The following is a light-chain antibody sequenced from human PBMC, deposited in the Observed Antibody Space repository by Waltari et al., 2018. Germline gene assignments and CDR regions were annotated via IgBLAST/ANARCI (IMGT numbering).Light chain of an antibody. CDR3: ETGGHGTWV. CDR2: VNSDGSH. V-gene: IGLV4-69*01. J-gene: IGLJ3*02. CDR1: SGHSSHI. Sequence: QLVLTQSPSASASLAASVKLTCPLSSGHSSHILAWHQQQPEKGPRYLMKVNSDGSHSKGDDIPDRFSGSSSGAERYLTISSLQSEDEADYYCETGGHGTWVFGGGTKLTVL.